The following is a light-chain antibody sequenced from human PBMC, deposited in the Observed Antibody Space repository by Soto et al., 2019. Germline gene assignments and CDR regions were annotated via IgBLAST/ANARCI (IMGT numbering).Light chain of an antibody. CDR3: QQYNDWPPIT. CDR1: QSVSSD. J-gene: IGKJ3*01. Sequence: EVEMTQSPATLSLSPGERATLSCRASQSVSSDLAWYQQKPGQAPRLLIYGASTRATDIPARFSSGGSGTEFTLTISSLQSEDFAIYYCQQYNDWPPITFGPGTRVDFK. V-gene: IGKV3-15*01. CDR2: GAS.